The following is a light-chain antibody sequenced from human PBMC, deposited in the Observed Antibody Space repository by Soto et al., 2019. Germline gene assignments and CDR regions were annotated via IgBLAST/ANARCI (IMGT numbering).Light chain of an antibody. CDR1: SSGVGGYNY. CDR2: EVT. CDR3: SSYAGSKHYV. V-gene: IGLV2-8*01. Sequence: QSALTQPPSASGSPGQSVTIFCTGTSSGVGGYNYVSWYQQHPGKAPKLMIYEVTKRPSGVPDRFSGSKSDNTASLTVSGLQAEDEADYYCSSYAGSKHYVFGTGTKVTVL. J-gene: IGLJ1*01.